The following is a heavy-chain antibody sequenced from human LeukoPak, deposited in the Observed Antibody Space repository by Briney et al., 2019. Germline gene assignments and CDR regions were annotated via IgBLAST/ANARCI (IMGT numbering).Heavy chain of an antibody. J-gene: IGHJ3*02. V-gene: IGHV4-4*07. Sequence: SETLSLTCTVSGXSISSYFWSWIRQPAGKGREWIGRIYTSGSTNYNPSLKSRVTMSVDTSKNQFSLKLSSVTAADTAVYYCARGIYYYDGTGYYDAFEIWGQGTMVTVSS. CDR3: ARGIYYYDGTGYYDAFEI. D-gene: IGHD3-22*01. CDR1: GXSISSYF. CDR2: IYTSGST.